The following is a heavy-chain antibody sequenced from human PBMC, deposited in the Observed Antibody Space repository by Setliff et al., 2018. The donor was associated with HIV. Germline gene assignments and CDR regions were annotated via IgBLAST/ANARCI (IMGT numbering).Heavy chain of an antibody. D-gene: IGHD3-3*01. CDR3: ARDRGSYNFWSGLARGDNWFDP. V-gene: IGHV4-61*09. CDR1: GGSISSGSYY. Sequence: PSETLSLTCTVSGGSISSGSYYWSWIRQPAGKGLEWIGHIYTSGSTNYNPSLKSRVTMSVDTSKNQFSLKLSSVTAADTAVYYCARDRGSYNFWSGLARGDNWFDPWGQGTLVTVSS. J-gene: IGHJ5*02. CDR2: IYTSGST.